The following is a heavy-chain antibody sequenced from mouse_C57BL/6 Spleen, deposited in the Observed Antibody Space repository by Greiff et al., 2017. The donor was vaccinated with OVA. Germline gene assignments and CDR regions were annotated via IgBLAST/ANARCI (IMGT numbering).Heavy chain of an antibody. CDR1: GFNIKDYY. CDR3: TTGNYGSSPDV. J-gene: IGHJ1*03. Sequence: EVQLQQSGAELVRPGASVQLSCTASGFNIKDYYMHWVKQRPEQGLEWIGRIDPEDGDTEYAPKFQGKATMTADTSSNTAYLQLSSLTSEDTAVYYCTTGNYGSSPDVWGTGTTVTVSS. CDR2: IDPEDGDT. D-gene: IGHD1-1*01. V-gene: IGHV14-1*01.